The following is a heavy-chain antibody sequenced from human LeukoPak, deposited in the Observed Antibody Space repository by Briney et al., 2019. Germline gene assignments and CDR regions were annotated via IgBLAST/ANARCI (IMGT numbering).Heavy chain of an antibody. Sequence: PGGSLRLSCVASGITFSNYAVSWVRQAPEKGLGWVSVISGSAHKIRYADSVKGRFTISRDNSENIVYLQMNNLRVEDTAVYYCAGRPTGYSSGYIHWGQGTLVTVSS. V-gene: IGHV3-23*01. CDR3: AGRPTGYSSGYIH. J-gene: IGHJ4*02. D-gene: IGHD5-18*01. CDR2: ISGSAHKI. CDR1: GITFSNYA.